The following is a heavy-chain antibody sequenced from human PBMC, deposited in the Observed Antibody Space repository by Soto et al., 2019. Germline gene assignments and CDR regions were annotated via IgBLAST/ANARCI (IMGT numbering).Heavy chain of an antibody. CDR2: INPSGGST. V-gene: IGHV1-46*03. D-gene: IGHD6-19*01. CDR3: ARVGKGPAPGIVGADY. J-gene: IGHJ4*02. Sequence: QVQLVQSGAEVKKPGASVKVSCKASGYTFTSYYMHWVRQAPGQGLEWMGIINPSGGSTSYAQKFQGRVTMTRDTSTSTVYMELSSLRSEDTAVYYCARVGKGPAPGIVGADYWGQGTLVTVSS. CDR1: GYTFTSYY.